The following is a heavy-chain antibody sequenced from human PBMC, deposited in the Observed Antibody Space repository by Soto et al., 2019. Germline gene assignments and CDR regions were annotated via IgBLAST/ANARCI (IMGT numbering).Heavy chain of an antibody. Sequence: PGGSLRLSCAASGFTFSSYAMSWVRQALGKGLEWVSAISGSGGSTYYADSVKGRFTISRDNSKNTLYLQLNSLRAEGTAVYYCAKGYSSGPGASLNPSDIWRQGTMVTVSS. D-gene: IGHD6-19*01. CDR2: ISGSGGST. CDR3: AKGYSSGPGASLNPSDI. J-gene: IGHJ3*02. V-gene: IGHV3-23*01. CDR1: GFTFSSYA.